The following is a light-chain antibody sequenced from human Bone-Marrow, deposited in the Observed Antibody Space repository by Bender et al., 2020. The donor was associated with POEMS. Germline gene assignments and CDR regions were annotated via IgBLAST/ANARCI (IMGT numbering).Light chain of an antibody. CDR3: TAFTIAFPWV. Sequence: QSALTQPASVSGSPGQSITISCTGTSSDVGNNDYVSWYQQHPGKAPKLMIFDVSNRPSGVSNRFSGSKSGNTAFLTISGLQAEDEADYHCTAFTIAFPWVFGGGTKVTVL. J-gene: IGLJ3*02. V-gene: IGLV2-14*03. CDR1: SSDVGNNDY. CDR2: DVS.